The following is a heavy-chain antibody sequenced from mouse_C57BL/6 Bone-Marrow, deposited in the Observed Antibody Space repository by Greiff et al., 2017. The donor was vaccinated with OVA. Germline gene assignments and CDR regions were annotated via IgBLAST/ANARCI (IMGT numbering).Heavy chain of an antibody. CDR1: GFTFSDAW. D-gene: IGHD2-4*01. J-gene: IGHJ3*01. V-gene: IGHV6-6*01. Sequence: EVKVEESGGGLVKPGGSMKLSCAASGFTFSDAWMDWVRQSPEKGLEWVAEIRNKANNHATYYAESVKGRFTISRDDYKSSVYLQMNSLRAEDTGIYYCPRRLRRRGRAWFAYWGQGTLVTVSA. CDR3: PRRLRRRGRAWFAY. CDR2: IRNKANNHAT.